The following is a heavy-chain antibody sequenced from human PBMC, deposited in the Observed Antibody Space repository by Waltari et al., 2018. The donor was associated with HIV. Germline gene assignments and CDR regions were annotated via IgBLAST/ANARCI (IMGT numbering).Heavy chain of an antibody. D-gene: IGHD2-15*01. Sequence: QVQLVESGGGVVQPGRSLRLSCAASGFTFSTYAMNWVRQGPGKGLEWVAVISDDGSNKYYADSVKGRFTISRDNSKNTLYLQMNSLRAEDTAVYYCARDILVVVTATSYWGQGTLVTVSS. J-gene: IGHJ4*02. CDR1: GFTFSTYA. CDR3: ARDILVVVTATSY. CDR2: ISDDGSNK. V-gene: IGHV3-30*01.